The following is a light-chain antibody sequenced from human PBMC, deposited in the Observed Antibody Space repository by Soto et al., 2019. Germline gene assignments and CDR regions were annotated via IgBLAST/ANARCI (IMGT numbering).Light chain of an antibody. J-gene: IGKJ4*01. CDR1: QSVSSSY. CDR2: GAS. V-gene: IGKV3-20*01. Sequence: EIVLTQSPGTLSLSPGERATLSCRASQSVSSSYLAWYQQKPGQAPRLLIYGASSRATGIPDRFSGSGSGTDFTLTISRLEPEHFAVYYCQQHGSSPLTFGGGTKVDIK. CDR3: QQHGSSPLT.